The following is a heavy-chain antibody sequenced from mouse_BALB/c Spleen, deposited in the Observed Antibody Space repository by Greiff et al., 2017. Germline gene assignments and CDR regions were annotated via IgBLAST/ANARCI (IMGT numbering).Heavy chain of an antibody. V-gene: IGHV5-6*01. Sequence: EVKLVESGGDLVKPGGSLKLSCAASGFTFSRYGMSWVRPTPDKRLAWVATISSGGSYTYYPDSVKGRFTISRDNAQNTLYLQMSSLKSEDTAMYDCARKTGTEYCDDGGEGNTRTVAS. D-gene: IGHD4-1*01. CDR3: ARKTGTEYCDD. CDR1: GFTFSRYG. CDR2: ISSGGSYT. J-gene: IGHJ2*01.